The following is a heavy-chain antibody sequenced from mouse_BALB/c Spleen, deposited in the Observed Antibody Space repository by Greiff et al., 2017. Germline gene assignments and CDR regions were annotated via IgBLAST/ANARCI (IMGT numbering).Heavy chain of an antibody. CDR2: IRNKANGYTT. CDR1: GFTFTDYY. Sequence: EVLLVESGGGLVQPGGSLRLSCATSGFTFTDYYMTWVRQPPGKALEWLGFIRNKANGYTTEYSASEMCLFTSSRDNSHSILYLQMNILRAEESATYYCARDGGNGPCFAYWGQGTLVTVSA. CDR3: ARDGGNGPCFAY. V-gene: IGHV7-3*02. J-gene: IGHJ3*01. D-gene: IGHD2-1*01.